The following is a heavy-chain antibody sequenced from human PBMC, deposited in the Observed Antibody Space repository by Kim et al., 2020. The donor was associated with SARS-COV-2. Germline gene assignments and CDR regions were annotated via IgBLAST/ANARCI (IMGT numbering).Heavy chain of an antibody. CDR3: ARDRQQLGVYYYYGMDV. CDR1: GFTFSSYS. J-gene: IGHJ6*02. V-gene: IGHV3-21*01. CDR2: ISSSSYI. Sequence: GGSLRLSCAASGFTFSSYSMNWVRQAPGKGLEWVSSISSSSYIYYADSVKGRFTISRDNAKNSLYLQMNSLRAEDTAVYYCARDRQQLGVYYYYGMDVWGQGTTVTVSS. D-gene: IGHD6-13*01.